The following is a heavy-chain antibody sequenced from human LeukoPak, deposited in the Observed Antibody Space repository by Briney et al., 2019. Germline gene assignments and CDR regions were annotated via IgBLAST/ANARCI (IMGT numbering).Heavy chain of an antibody. CDR1: GGTFSSYA. Sequence: SVKVSCKASGGTFSSYAISWVRQAPGQGLEWMGGIIPIFGTANYAQKFQGRVTITADESTSTAYMELSSLRSEDTAVYYCARQFWSGYCTRFDPWGQGTLVTVSS. D-gene: IGHD3-3*02. J-gene: IGHJ5*02. CDR3: ARQFWSGYCTRFDP. V-gene: IGHV1-69*13. CDR2: IIPIFGTA.